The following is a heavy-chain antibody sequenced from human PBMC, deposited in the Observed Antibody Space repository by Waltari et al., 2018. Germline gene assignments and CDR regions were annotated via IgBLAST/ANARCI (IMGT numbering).Heavy chain of an antibody. Sequence: QVQLQESGPGLVKPSETLSLTCTVSGGSISSYYWSWIRQPPGTGLEWTGYIYYSGSTNYNPSLKSRVTISVDTSKNQFSLKLSSVTAADTAVYYCARAGEMYYDILTGPGDYYYYYGMDVWGQGTTVTVSS. CDR3: ARAGEMYYDILTGPGDYYYYYGMDV. J-gene: IGHJ6*02. CDR2: IYYSGST. CDR1: GGSISSYY. D-gene: IGHD3-9*01. V-gene: IGHV4-59*01.